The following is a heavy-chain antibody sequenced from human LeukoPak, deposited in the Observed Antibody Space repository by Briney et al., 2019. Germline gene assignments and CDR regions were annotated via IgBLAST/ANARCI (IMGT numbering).Heavy chain of an antibody. Sequence: PGGSLRLSCAASGFTFSSYEMNWVRQAPGKGLEWVSYISSSDSTIYYADSVKGRFTISRDNAKNSLYLQMNSLRAEDTAVYFCARERFCSSTNCLPSDYWGQGTLVTVSS. J-gene: IGHJ4*02. V-gene: IGHV3-48*03. D-gene: IGHD2-2*01. CDR1: GFTFSSYE. CDR3: ARERFCSSTNCLPSDY. CDR2: ISSSDSTI.